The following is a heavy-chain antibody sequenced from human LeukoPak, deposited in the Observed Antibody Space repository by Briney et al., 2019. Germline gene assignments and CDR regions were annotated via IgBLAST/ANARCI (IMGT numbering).Heavy chain of an antibody. V-gene: IGHV4-4*07. CDR3: ARDRCSGGSYCRTHYMDV. Sequence: PSETLSLTCTVSGGSISSYYWSWIRQPAGKGLEWIGRFYTSGSTNYNPSLKSRVTISVDKSKNQFSLKLSSVTAADTAVYYCARDRCSGGSYCRTHYMDVWGKGTTVTVSS. D-gene: IGHD2-15*01. CDR2: FYTSGST. CDR1: GGSISSYY. J-gene: IGHJ6*03.